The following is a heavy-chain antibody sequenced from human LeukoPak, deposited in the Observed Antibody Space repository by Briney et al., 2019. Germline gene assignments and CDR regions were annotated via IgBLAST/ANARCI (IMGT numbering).Heavy chain of an antibody. V-gene: IGHV3-30*02. CDR2: IRYDSSDK. J-gene: IGHJ4*02. CDR3: AKDKAFLAGYFDY. Sequence: GGPLRLSCAASGFTFSRHGMHWVRQAPGKGLEWVAFIRYDSSDKYYVDSVKGRFTISRDNSKNMLYLQLNSLRPEDTAVYYCAKDKAFLAGYFDYWGRGNLVTVSS. CDR1: GFTFSRHG.